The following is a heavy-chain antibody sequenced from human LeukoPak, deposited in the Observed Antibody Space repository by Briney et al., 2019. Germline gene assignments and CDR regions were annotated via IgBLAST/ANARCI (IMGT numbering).Heavy chain of an antibody. V-gene: IGHV3-33*01. Sequence: PGRSLRLSCAASGFTFSSYGMHWVRQAPGKGLEWVAVIWYDRSNKYYADSVKGRFTISRDNSKNTLYLQMNSLRAEDTAVYYCARDGSGSYYAPYYYYGMDVWGQGTTVTVSS. CDR1: GFTFSSYG. D-gene: IGHD3-10*01. CDR3: ARDGSGSYYAPYYYYGMDV. J-gene: IGHJ6*02. CDR2: IWYDRSNK.